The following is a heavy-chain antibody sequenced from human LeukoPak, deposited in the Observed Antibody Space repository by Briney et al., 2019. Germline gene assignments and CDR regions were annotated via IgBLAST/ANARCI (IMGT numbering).Heavy chain of an antibody. CDR1: GNYW. CDR2: INGDGSWT. D-gene: IGHD2-15*01. J-gene: IGHJ6*02. V-gene: IGHV3-74*01. Sequence: GGSLRLSCAASGNYWMHWVRQAPGKGLVWVSHINGDGSWTTYADSVKGRFTISKDNAKNTVYLQMNNLRAEDTAVYYCTRGSVSGNYYGMDVWGQGTTVTVSS. CDR3: TRGSVSGNYYGMDV.